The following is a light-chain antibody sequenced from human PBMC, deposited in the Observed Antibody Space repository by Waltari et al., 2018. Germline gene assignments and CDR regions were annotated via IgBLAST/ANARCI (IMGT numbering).Light chain of an antibody. CDR2: DVS. CDR1: SSDVGYNY. CDR3: SSYITSSTL. J-gene: IGLJ2*01. V-gene: IGLV2-14*01. Sequence: QSALTQPASVSGSPGQSITISCTGTSSDVGYNYVSWYQQFPAKAPKLAIYDVSHRPSGVSNRFSGSKAGNTASLTISGLQAEDEADYLCSSYITSSTLFGGGTKLTVL.